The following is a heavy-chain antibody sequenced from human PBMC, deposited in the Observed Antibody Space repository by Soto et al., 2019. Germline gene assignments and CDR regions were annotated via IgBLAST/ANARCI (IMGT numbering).Heavy chain of an antibody. J-gene: IGHJ4*02. CDR2: ISAYNGNT. CDR3: ARSPAHIVVVVAATLDY. D-gene: IGHD2-15*01. V-gene: IGHV1-18*01. Sequence: ASVKVSCKASGYTFTSYGISWVRQAPGQGLEWMGWISAYNGNTNYAQKLQGRVTMTTDTSTSTAYMELRSLRSDDTAVYYCARSPAHIVVVVAATLDYWGQGTLVTVSS. CDR1: GYTFTSYG.